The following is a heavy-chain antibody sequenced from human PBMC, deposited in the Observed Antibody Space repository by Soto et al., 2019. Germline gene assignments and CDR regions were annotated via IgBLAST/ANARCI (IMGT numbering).Heavy chain of an antibody. CDR3: AKNGQPPYYYYGLDV. CDR1: GYTFTRYG. Sequence: QGHLVQSGAELKKPGASVKVSCKASGYTFTRYGISWVRQAPGQGLEWMGWISGYNGDTNYAQNLQDRVTMTIDTSTNTAYMELRSLTSDDTAVYYCAKNGQPPYYYYGLDVWGQGTTVTVSS. V-gene: IGHV1-18*01. CDR2: ISGYNGDT. D-gene: IGHD2-8*01. J-gene: IGHJ6*02.